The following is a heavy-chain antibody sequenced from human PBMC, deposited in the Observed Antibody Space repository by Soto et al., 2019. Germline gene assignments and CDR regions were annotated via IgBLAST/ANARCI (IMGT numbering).Heavy chain of an antibody. D-gene: IGHD6-13*01. CDR2: ISYDGSNK. CDR1: GFTFSSYC. CDR3: AKDSAGDSSWFIRGPGYYYYYGMDF. V-gene: IGHV3-30*18. J-gene: IGHJ6*02. Sequence: GGSLRLSCAASGFTFSSYCMHWVRQAPGKGLEWVAVISYDGSNKYYADSVKGRFTISRDNSKNTLYLQMNSLRAEDTAVYYCAKDSAGDSSWFIRGPGYYYYYGMDFWGQGPTVTVSS.